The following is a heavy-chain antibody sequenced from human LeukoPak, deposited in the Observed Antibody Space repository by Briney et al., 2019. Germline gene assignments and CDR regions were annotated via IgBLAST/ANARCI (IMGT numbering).Heavy chain of an antibody. V-gene: IGHV4-34*01. CDR1: GGSFSGYY. D-gene: IGHD3-10*01. CDR3: ARGSMVRGTTDNHYYYGMDV. CDR2: INHSGST. Sequence: PSETLSLTCAVYGGSFSGYYWSWIRQPPGKGLEWIGEINHSGSTNYNPSLKSRVTISVDTSKNQFSLKLSSVTAADTAVYYCARGSMVRGTTDNHYYYGMDVWGQGTTVTVSS. J-gene: IGHJ6*02.